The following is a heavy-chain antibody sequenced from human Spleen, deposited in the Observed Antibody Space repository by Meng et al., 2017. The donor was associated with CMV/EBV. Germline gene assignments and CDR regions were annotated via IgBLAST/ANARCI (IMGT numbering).Heavy chain of an antibody. CDR1: AYTFTGYY. V-gene: IGHV1-8*03. CDR2: TNPNSGNT. CDR3: ARGPSDY. Sequence: ASVKVSCKASAYTFTGYYIEWVRQAPGQGLEWMGWTNPNSGNTGYAQKFQGRVTITRNTSISTAYMELSSLRSEDTAVYYCARGPSDYWGQGTLVTSPQ. J-gene: IGHJ4*02.